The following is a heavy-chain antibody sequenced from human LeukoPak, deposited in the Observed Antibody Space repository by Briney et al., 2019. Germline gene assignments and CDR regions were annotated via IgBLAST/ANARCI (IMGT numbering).Heavy chain of an antibody. V-gene: IGHV3-7*01. D-gene: IGHD6-13*01. CDR2: MKYDGSEK. Sequence: GGSLRLSCAASGLTFSSYCMSWLRQAPGKGLEWVANMKYDGSEKYYVDSAKRRFTISRDNVKNSLYLQMNSLRAEDTAVYFCARDIEAAGLFLDYWGQGTLVTVSS. CDR3: ARDIEAAGLFLDY. CDR1: GLTFSSYC. J-gene: IGHJ4*02.